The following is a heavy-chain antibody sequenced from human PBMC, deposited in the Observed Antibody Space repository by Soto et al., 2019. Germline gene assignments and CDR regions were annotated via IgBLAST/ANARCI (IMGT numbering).Heavy chain of an antibody. V-gene: IGHV4-34*01. D-gene: IGHD2-8*02. J-gene: IGHJ4*02. CDR1: GGSFSGYD. CDR3: ARDKITGLFDY. CDR2: IKHSGST. Sequence: QVQLQQWGAGLLKPSETLSLTCAVYGGSFSGYDWTWIRQPPGTGLEWIGEIKHSGSTNYNPSLKSRVTISVDTSKKQFSLKLTSVTAADTAVYYCARDKITGLFDYWGQGTLVTVSS.